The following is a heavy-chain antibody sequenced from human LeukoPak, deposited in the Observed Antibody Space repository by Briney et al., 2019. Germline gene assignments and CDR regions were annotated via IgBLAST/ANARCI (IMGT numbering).Heavy chain of an antibody. CDR2: ISAYNGNT. D-gene: IGHD6-19*01. CDR3: AREMYSSGRYYYYGNDG. J-gene: IGHJ6*02. Sequence: ASVKVSCKASGYTFTSYGISWVRQAPGQGLEWMGWISAYNGNTNYAQKLQGRVTMTTDTSTSTAYMELSSLRSEDTAVYYCAREMYSSGRYYYYGNDGWGQGTTVTVSS. CDR1: GYTFTSYG. V-gene: IGHV1-18*01.